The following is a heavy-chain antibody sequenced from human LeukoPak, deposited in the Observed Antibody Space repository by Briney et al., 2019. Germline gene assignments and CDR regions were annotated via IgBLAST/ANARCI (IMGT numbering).Heavy chain of an antibody. D-gene: IGHD3-22*01. CDR2: IYYSGST. CDR1: GGSISSCY. Sequence: SETLSLTCTVSGGSISSCYWSWIRQPPGKGLEWIGYIYYSGSTNYNPSLKSRVTISVDTSKNQFSLKLSSVTAADTAVYYCARSSSGYDHYFDYWGQGTLVTVSS. V-gene: IGHV4-59*01. CDR3: ARSSSGYDHYFDY. J-gene: IGHJ4*02.